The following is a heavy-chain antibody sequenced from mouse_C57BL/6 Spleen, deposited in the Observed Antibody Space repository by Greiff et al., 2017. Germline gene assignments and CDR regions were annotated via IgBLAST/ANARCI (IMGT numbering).Heavy chain of an antibody. CDR2: IYPGSGST. V-gene: IGHV1-55*01. CDR1: GYTFTSYW. D-gene: IGHD1-1*01. J-gene: IGHJ1*03. Sequence: QVQLKQSGAELVKPGASVKMSCKASGYTFTSYWITWVKQRPGQGLEWIGDIYPGSGSTNYNEKFKSKATLTVDTSSSTAYMQLSSLTSEDSAVYYCARPTVGSYWYFDVWGTGTTVTVSS. CDR3: ARPTVGSYWYFDV.